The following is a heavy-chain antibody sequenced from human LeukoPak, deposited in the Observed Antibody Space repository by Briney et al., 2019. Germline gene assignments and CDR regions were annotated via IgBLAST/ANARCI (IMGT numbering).Heavy chain of an antibody. D-gene: IGHD6-13*01. CDR1: GFTFSSYG. Sequence: PGGSLRLSCAASGFTFSSYGMHWVRQAPGKGLEWVAVISYDGSNKYYADSVKGRFTISRDNSKNTLYLQMNGLRAEDTAVYYCAKATSPVHSRNWFDSWGQGTLVTVSS. J-gene: IGHJ5*01. CDR3: AKATSPVHSRNWFDS. V-gene: IGHV3-30*18. CDR2: ISYDGSNK.